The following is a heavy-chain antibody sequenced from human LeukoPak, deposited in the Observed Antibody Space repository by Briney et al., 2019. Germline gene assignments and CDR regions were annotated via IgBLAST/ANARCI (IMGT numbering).Heavy chain of an antibody. V-gene: IGHV5-51*01. CDR2: IYPGDSDT. CDR3: ARSLYGVNTWFDY. D-gene: IGHD4/OR15-4a*01. Sequence: GGSLKISCKGSGYSFTSYWIGWVRQMPGKGLEWMGIIYPGDSDTRYSPSFQGQVTISADKSISTAYLQWCSLKASDTAMYYCARSLYGVNTWFDYWGQGTLVTVSS. J-gene: IGHJ4*02. CDR1: GYSFTSYW.